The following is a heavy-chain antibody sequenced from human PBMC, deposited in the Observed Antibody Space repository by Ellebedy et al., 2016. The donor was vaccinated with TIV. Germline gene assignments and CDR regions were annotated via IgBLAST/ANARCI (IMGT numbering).Heavy chain of an antibody. D-gene: IGHD6-13*01. V-gene: IGHV6-1*01. Sequence: SQTLSLTXXISGDSVSRNSAAWNWIRQSPSRGLEWLGRTYYRSKWYNDYAVSVKSRITINPDTSKNQSSLQLNSVTPEDTAVYYCARHLRYSSSWYSHNWFDPWGQGTTVTVSS. J-gene: IGHJ5*01. CDR2: TYYRSKWYN. CDR1: GDSVSRNSAA. CDR3: ARHLRYSSSWYSHNWFDP.